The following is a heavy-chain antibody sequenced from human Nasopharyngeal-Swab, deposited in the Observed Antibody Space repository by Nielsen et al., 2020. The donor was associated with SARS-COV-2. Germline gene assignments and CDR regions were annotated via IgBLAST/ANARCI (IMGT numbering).Heavy chain of an antibody. D-gene: IGHD6-13*01. V-gene: IGHV4-59*13. J-gene: IGHJ3*02. CDR3: ARESPAAGTAFDI. Sequence: SETLSLTCTVSGGSISSYYWSWFRQPPGKGLEWIGYIYYSGSTNYNPSLKSRVTISVDTSKNQFSLKLSSVTAADTAVYYCARESPAAGTAFDIWGQGTMVTVSS. CDR2: IYYSGST. CDR1: GGSISSYY.